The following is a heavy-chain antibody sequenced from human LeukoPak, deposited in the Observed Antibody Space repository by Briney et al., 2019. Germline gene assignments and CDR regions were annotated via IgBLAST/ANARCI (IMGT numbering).Heavy chain of an antibody. CDR2: INTNTGNP. V-gene: IGHV7-4-1*02. J-gene: IGHJ3*02. CDR3: ALYSSSSLVVDI. Sequence: GASVKVSCKASGGTFSSYAISWVRQAPGQGLEWMGWINTNTGNPTYAQGFTGRFVFSLDTSVSTAYLQISSLKAEDTAVYYCALYSSSSLVVDIWGQGTMVTVSS. CDR1: GGTFSSYA. D-gene: IGHD6-13*01.